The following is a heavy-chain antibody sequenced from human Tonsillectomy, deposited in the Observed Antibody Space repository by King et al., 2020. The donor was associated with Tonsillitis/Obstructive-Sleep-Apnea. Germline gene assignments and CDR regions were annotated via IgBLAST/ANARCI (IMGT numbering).Heavy chain of an antibody. V-gene: IGHV4-39*01. CDR3: ASRSNTIFGVVKISDY. D-gene: IGHD3-3*01. J-gene: IGHJ4*02. CDR2: ISYSGST. Sequence: PLQESGPGLVKPSETLSLTCTVSGGSINSSSYYWGWIRQPPGKGLEWIASISYSGSTYYNPSLKSRVTISVDTSKNQFSLKLSSVTAADTAVYYCASRSNTIFGVVKISDYWGQGTLVTVSS. CDR1: GGSINSSSYY.